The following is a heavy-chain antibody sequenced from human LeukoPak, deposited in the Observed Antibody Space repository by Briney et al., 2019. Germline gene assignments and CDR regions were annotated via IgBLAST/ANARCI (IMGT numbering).Heavy chain of an antibody. CDR2: MSSSDDGR. CDR1: GFSFSSYA. D-gene: IGHD3-9*01. Sequence: GGSLRLSCAPSGFSFSSYAMSWVRQAPGKGLEWVSAMSSSDDGRYYAASVRGRFTISRDTSRSTLYLQMNSLRAEDAAVYYCAKDRRVTIFEGFDYWGQGTLVTVSS. V-gene: IGHV3-23*01. J-gene: IGHJ4*02. CDR3: AKDRRVTIFEGFDY.